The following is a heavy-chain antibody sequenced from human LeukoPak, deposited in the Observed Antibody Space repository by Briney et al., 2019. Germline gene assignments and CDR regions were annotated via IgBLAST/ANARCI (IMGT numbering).Heavy chain of an antibody. D-gene: IGHD1-14*01. CDR1: GFSFSSHS. J-gene: IGHJ4*02. Sequence: GGSLRLSCAASGFSFSSHSMSWVRQAPGKGLEFVANIKMDGSDKYYVDSVKGRFTISRDNAKNSVYLQMNSLRVEDTAVYYCARRNLFDYWGQGTVVTVSS. CDR2: IKMDGSDK. V-gene: IGHV3-7*01. CDR3: ARRNLFDY.